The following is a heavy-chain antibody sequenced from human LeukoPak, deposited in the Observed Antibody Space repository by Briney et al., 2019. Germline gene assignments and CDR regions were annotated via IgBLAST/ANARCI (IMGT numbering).Heavy chain of an antibody. D-gene: IGHD6-13*01. Sequence: GGSLRLSCSASGFSFSTYWMSWARQTPETGLEFVANIDRDGSVRNYMDSLRGRSTISRDNAKKSMYLEINSLRADDTAVYYCARDPGSSSFDLWGRGALVTVSS. CDR3: ARDPGSSSFDL. CDR2: IDRDGSVR. CDR1: GFSFSTYW. J-gene: IGHJ4*02. V-gene: IGHV3-7*01.